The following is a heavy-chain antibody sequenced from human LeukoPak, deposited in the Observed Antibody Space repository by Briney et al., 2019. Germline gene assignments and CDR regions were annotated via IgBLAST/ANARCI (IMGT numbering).Heavy chain of an antibody. Sequence: ASVKVSCKASGYTFTSYYMHWVRQAPGQGLEWMGIINPSGGSTSYAQKFQGRVTITADESTSTAYMELSSLRSGDTAVYYCATERAYDFWSGDSYWGQGTLVTVSS. D-gene: IGHD3-3*01. CDR3: ATERAYDFWSGDSY. CDR2: INPSGGST. V-gene: IGHV1-46*01. CDR1: GYTFTSYY. J-gene: IGHJ4*02.